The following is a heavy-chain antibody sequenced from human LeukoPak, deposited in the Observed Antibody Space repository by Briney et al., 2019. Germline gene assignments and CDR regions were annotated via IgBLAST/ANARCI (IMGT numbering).Heavy chain of an antibody. CDR3: AKQDPYTSGWYP. CDR1: GFAFSSCA. J-gene: IGHJ5*02. CDR2: ISDSGGST. Sequence: GGSLRLSCAASGFAFSSCAMSWVRQAPGKGLEWVSAISDSGGSTYYADSVKGRFTISRDNSKNTLWLQMNNLRADDTAVYYCAKQDPYTSGWYPWGQGTLVTVSS. D-gene: IGHD6-19*01. V-gene: IGHV3-23*01.